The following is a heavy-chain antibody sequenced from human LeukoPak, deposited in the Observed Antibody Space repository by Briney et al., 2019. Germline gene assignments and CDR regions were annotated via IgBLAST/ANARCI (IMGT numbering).Heavy chain of an antibody. J-gene: IGHJ3*02. Sequence: GASVKVSCKASGYTFTSYYMHWVRQAPGQGLEWMGIINPSGGSTSYAQKFQGRVTMTRDMSTSTVYMELSSLRSEDTAVYYCARVSYDSSGYYQHAFDIWGQGTMVTVSS. CDR1: GYTFTSYY. CDR3: ARVSYDSSGYYQHAFDI. D-gene: IGHD3-22*01. CDR2: INPSGGST. V-gene: IGHV1-46*01.